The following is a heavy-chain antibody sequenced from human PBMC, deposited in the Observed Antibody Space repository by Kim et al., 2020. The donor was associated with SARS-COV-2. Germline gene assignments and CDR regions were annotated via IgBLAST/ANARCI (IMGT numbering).Heavy chain of an antibody. V-gene: IGHV1-3*01. CDR2: INAGNGNT. CDR3: ARVSFSYYDILTEYYFDY. CDR1: GYTFTSYA. D-gene: IGHD3-9*01. J-gene: IGHJ4*02. Sequence: ASVKVSCKASGYTFTSYAMHWVRQAPGQRLEWMGWINAGNGNTKYSQKFQGRVTITRDTSASTAYMELSSLRSEDTAVYYCARVSFSYYDILTEYYFDYWGQGTLVTVSS.